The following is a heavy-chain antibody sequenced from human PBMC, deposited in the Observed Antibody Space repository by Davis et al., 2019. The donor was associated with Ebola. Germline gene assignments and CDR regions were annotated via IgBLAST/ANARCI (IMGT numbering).Heavy chain of an antibody. V-gene: IGHV3-21*01. CDR1: GFTLGSHN. D-gene: IGHD5-24*01. CDR2: ISKTGIYT. J-gene: IGHJ2*01. CDR3: AREDGSDGYYWYFDL. Sequence: GGSLRLSCVVSGFTLGSHNMNWVRQAPGKGLEWVSSISKTGIYTNYGDSLKGRFTVSRDNAKNSLYLQMDSLRVEDSAMYYCAREDGSDGYYWYFDLWGRGTLVTVSS.